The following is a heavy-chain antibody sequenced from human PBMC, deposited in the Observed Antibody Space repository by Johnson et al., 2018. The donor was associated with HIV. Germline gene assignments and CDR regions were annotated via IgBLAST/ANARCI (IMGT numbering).Heavy chain of an antibody. J-gene: IGHJ3*02. CDR1: GFTFSSYC. D-gene: IGHD3-10*01. CDR2: INWNGGST. CDR3: ARDFVAFGECTAFDI. Sequence: VQLVESGGGLVQPGGSLRLSCAASGFTFSSYCMSWVRQAPGKGLEWVSGINWNGGSTGYADSVKGRFTISRDNAKNSLYLQMNSLRAEDTALYYCARDFVAFGECTAFDIWGQGTMVTVSS. V-gene: IGHV3-20*04.